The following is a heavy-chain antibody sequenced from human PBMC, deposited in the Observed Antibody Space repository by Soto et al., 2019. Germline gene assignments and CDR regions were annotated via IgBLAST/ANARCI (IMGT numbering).Heavy chain of an antibody. Sequence: PGGSLRLSCAASGFTFSSYGMHWVRQAPGKGLEWVAVISYDGSNKYYADSVKGRFTISRDNSKNTLYLQMNSLRAEDTAVYYCAKDLGIAAAGMYWGQGARVTVSS. CDR3: AKDLGIAAAGMY. J-gene: IGHJ4*02. CDR1: GFTFSSYG. D-gene: IGHD6-13*01. CDR2: ISYDGSNK. V-gene: IGHV3-30*18.